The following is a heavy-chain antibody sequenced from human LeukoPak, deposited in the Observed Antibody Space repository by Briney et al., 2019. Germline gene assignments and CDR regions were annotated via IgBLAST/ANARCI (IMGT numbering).Heavy chain of an antibody. J-gene: IGHJ3*02. Sequence: GGSLRLSCAASGFTFDDYAMHWVRQAPGKGLEWVSGISWNSGSIGYADSVKGRFTISRDNAKNSLYLQMNSLRAEDTALYYCAKDYRPGRYDSDAFDIWGQGTMVTVSS. V-gene: IGHV3-9*01. CDR1: GFTFDDYA. D-gene: IGHD3-10*01. CDR2: ISWNSGSI. CDR3: AKDYRPGRYDSDAFDI.